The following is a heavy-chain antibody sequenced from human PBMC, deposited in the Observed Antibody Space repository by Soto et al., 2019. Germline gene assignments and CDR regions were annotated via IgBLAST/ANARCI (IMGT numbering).Heavy chain of an antibody. V-gene: IGHV4-30-2*01. D-gene: IGHD3-22*01. CDR2: IYHSGST. J-gene: IGHJ4*02. Sequence: QLQLQESGSGLVKPSQTLSLTCAVSGGSISSGGYSWSWIRQPPGKGLEWIGYIYHSGSTYYNPSLKSRVTISVDRSKNQFSLKLSYVTAADTAVYYCARGTRSGYGPASMYYFDYWGQGTLVTVSS. CDR1: GGSISSGGYS. CDR3: ARGTRSGYGPASMYYFDY.